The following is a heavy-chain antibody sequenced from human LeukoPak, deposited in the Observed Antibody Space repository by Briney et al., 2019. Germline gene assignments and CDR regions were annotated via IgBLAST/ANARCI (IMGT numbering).Heavy chain of an antibody. V-gene: IGHV1-18*01. CDR2: ISAYNGKT. Sequence: GASVNVSCKASGYTFASYGISWVRQAPGQGIEWMGWISAYNGKTNYAQKLQGRVTMTTDTSTSTAYMELRSLRSDDTAVYYCARAEYYYGSGSYSLPNYYYYYYMDVWGKGTTVTVSS. CDR1: GYTFASYG. D-gene: IGHD3-10*01. CDR3: ARAEYYYGSGSYSLPNYYYYYYMDV. J-gene: IGHJ6*03.